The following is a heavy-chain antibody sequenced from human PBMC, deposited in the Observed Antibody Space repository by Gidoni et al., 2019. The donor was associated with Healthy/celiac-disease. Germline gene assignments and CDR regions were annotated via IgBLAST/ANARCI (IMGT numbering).Heavy chain of an antibody. CDR3: ARGFDVVVPAAMPEQLVRGGGMDV. CDR1: GFTFSDYY. J-gene: IGHJ6*02. V-gene: IGHV3-11*06. Sequence: QVQLVESGGGLVKPGGSLRLSCAASGFTFSDYYMRWIRQAPGKGLELVSYISSSSSYTNYADSVKGRFTISRDNAKNSLYLQMNSLRAEDTAVYYCARGFDVVVPAAMPEQLVRGGGMDVWGQGTTVTVSS. CDR2: ISSSSSYT. D-gene: IGHD2-2*01.